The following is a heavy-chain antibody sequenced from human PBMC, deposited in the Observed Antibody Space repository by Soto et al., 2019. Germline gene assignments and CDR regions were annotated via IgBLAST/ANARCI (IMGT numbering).Heavy chain of an antibody. CDR2: IWYDGSNK. CDR1: GFTFSSYG. Sequence: QVQLVESGGGVVQPGRSLRLSCVASGFTFSSYGMHWVRQAPGKGLEWVAVIWYDGSNKYYADSVKGRFTISRDHSKNTLYLPLNSLRAEDSAVYYCAAEGPASTTYCMDVWGQGTTVTV. J-gene: IGHJ6*02. CDR3: AAEGPASTTYCMDV. V-gene: IGHV3-33*01.